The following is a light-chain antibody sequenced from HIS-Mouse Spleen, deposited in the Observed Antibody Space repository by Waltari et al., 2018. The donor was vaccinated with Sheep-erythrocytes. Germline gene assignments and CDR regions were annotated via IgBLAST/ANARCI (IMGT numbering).Light chain of an antibody. J-gene: IGKJ2*01. CDR2: WAS. CDR1: QSVLYSPNNKNY. V-gene: IGKV4-1*01. Sequence: DIVMTQSPDSLAVSLGERATINCKSSQSVLYSPNNKNYLAWYQQKPGQPPKLLIYWASTRESGVPDRFSGSGSGTDVTLTISSLQAEDVAVYYCQQYYSTPYTFGQGTKLEIK. CDR3: QQYYSTPYT.